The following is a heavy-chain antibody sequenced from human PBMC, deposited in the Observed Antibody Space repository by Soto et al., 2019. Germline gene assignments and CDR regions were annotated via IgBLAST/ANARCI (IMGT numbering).Heavy chain of an antibody. D-gene: IGHD6-13*01. Sequence: EVQLLESGGGLVQPGGSLRLSCAASGFTFSSYAMSWVRQAPGKGLEWVSAISGSGGSTYYADSVKGRFTISRDNSKSTMYLQMLSLTTRDTAVYYCASGRYSTSWGGGDFDYWGRGTLVTVSS. CDR1: GFTFSSYA. V-gene: IGHV3-23*01. CDR2: ISGSGGST. J-gene: IGHJ4*02. CDR3: ASGRYSTSWGGGDFDY.